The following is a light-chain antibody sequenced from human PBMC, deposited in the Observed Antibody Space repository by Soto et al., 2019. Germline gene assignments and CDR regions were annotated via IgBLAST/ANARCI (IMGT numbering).Light chain of an antibody. CDR1: SSDVGDYNY. CDR2: DVS. Sequence: QSALTQPASVSGSPGQSITISCTGTSSDVGDYNYVSWYQQHPGKAPKLMIFDVSNRPSGVSNRFSGFKSGNTASLTISGLKAEDEADYYCSSYTSSSTRVFGTGTKLTVL. J-gene: IGLJ1*01. V-gene: IGLV2-14*01. CDR3: SSYTSSSTRV.